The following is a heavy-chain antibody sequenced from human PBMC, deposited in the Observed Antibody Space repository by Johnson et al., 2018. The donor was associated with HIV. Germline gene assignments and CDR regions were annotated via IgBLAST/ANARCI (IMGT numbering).Heavy chain of an antibody. CDR2: ISWNSGNI. CDR1: GFTFSSYA. V-gene: IGHV3-9*01. CDR3: AKEVSVGVSMTIVI. D-gene: IGHD3-10*01. J-gene: IGHJ3*02. Sequence: LLVESGGGWVQPGRSLRLSCAASGFTFSSYAMHWVRQAPGKGLEWVSVISWNSGNIGYADSVKGRFTISRDNAKNSLYLQMNSLRAEHTALYYCAKEVSVGVSMTIVIWGQGKKLSVSS.